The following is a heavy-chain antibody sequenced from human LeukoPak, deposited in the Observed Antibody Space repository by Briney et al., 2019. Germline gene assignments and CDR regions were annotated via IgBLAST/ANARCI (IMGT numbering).Heavy chain of an antibody. CDR2: IGTYGGDT. J-gene: IGHJ5*01. D-gene: IGHD3-22*01. CDR1: TSR. V-gene: IGHV1-18*01. CDR3: ARDLWNFYDGSGYNRDFDS. Sequence: GASVKVSCKATSRISWVRQAPGQGLEWMGWIGTYGGDTYYAQKFQGRITVTTDTSTSTVYMELRNLRSDDTAVYYCARDLWNFYDGSGYNRDFDSWGQGTLVTVSS.